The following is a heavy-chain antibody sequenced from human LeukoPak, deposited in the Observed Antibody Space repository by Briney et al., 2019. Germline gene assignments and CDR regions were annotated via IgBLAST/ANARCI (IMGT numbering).Heavy chain of an antibody. CDR3: ARAALHSLSDYYFYMDV. Sequence: ASVTVSCEASGYTLKDYFIYWVRQAPGQGLEWMGWINPYSGGTDSAENFQGRVTLSRDTSANTAYMELSGSTSDDTAVYYCARAALHSLSDYYFYMDVWGEGTTVTVS. J-gene: IGHJ6*03. CDR2: INPYSGGT. V-gene: IGHV1-2*02. CDR1: GYTLKDYF. D-gene: IGHD4-11*01.